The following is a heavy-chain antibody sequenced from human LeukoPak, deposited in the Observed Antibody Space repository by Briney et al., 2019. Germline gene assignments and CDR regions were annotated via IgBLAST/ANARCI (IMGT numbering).Heavy chain of an antibody. CDR1: GFTFDDYA. J-gene: IGHJ3*02. CDR2: ISWNSGSI. CDR3: AKGTGLAVAGNAFDI. Sequence: GRSLRLSCAASGFTFDDYAMHWVRQAPGKGLEWVSSISWNSGSIGCADSVKGRFTISRDNAKNSLYLQMNSLRAEDMALYYCAKGTGLAVAGNAFDIWGQGTMVTVSS. V-gene: IGHV3-9*03. D-gene: IGHD6-19*01.